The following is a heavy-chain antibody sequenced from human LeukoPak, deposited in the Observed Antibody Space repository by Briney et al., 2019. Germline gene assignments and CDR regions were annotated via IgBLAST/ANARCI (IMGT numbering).Heavy chain of an antibody. V-gene: IGHV1-18*01. J-gene: IGHJ4*02. CDR3: ARDLLRYFDWLQQYYFDY. D-gene: IGHD3-9*01. CDR2: ISAYNGNT. Sequence: EASVKVSCKASGYTFTSYGISWVRQAPGQGLEWMGWISAYNGNTNYAQKLQGRVTMTTDTSTSTAYMELRSLRSDDTAVYYCARDLLRYFDWLQQYYFDYWGQGTLVTVSS. CDR1: GYTFTSYG.